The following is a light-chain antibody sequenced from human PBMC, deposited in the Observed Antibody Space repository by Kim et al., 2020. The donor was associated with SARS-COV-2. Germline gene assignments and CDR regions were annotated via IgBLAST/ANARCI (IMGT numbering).Light chain of an antibody. CDR3: QTWDTGIHV. Sequence: QLVLTQSPSASASLGASVKLTCTLSSGHSRNAIAWHQQQPERGPRYLMKLNSDGSHTKGDGIPDRFSGSSSAAERYLTISSRQSEDEADYYCQTWDTGIHVFGGGTQLTVL. CDR1: SGHSRNA. J-gene: IGLJ3*02. CDR2: LNSDGSH. V-gene: IGLV4-69*01.